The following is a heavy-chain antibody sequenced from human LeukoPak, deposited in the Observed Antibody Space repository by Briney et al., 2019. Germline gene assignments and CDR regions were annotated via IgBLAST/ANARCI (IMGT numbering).Heavy chain of an antibody. V-gene: IGHV1-69*13. D-gene: IGHD3-10*01. CDR3: ARGRRFGEQGFDY. J-gene: IGHJ4*02. CDR1: VGTFSSYA. Sequence: SVKVSCKASVGTFSSYAISWVRQAPGQGLEWMGGIIPIFGTANYAQKFQGRVTITADESTSTAYMELSSLRSEDTAVYYCARGRRFGEQGFDYWGQGTLVTVSS. CDR2: IIPIFGTA.